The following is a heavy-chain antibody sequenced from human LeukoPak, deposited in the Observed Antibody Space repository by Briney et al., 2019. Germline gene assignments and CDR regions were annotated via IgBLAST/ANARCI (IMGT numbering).Heavy chain of an antibody. CDR1: GFTFSSYG. CDR3: ATRRYGYYYDSSGYYY. D-gene: IGHD3-22*01. J-gene: IGHJ4*02. Sequence: GGSLRLSCAASGFTFSSYGMHWVRQAPGKGLEWVAVISYDGSNKYYADSVKGRITISRDNSKNTLYLQMNSLRAEDTAVYYCATRRYGYYYDSSGYYYRGQGTLVTVSS. CDR2: ISYDGSNK. V-gene: IGHV3-30*03.